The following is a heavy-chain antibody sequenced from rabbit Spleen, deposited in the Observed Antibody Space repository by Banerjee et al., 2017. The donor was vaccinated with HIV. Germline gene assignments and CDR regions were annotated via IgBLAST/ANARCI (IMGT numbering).Heavy chain of an antibody. V-gene: IGHV1S45*01. CDR2: IDGGWSGST. Sequence: QQQLEESGGDLVKPGGTLTLTCTASGFTFSSYWMSWVRQAPGKGLEWIACIDGGWSGSTNYASWAKGRFTISKTSSTTVTLQMTSLTAADTATYFCARESSYATYAGYGYAARYYGMDLWGQGTLVTVS. J-gene: IGHJ6*01. CDR1: GFTFSSYW. CDR3: ARESSYATYAGYGYAARYYGMDL. D-gene: IGHD6-1*01.